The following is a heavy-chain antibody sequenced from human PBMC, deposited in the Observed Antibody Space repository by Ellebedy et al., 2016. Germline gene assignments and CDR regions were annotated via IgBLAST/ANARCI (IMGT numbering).Heavy chain of an antibody. J-gene: IGHJ4*02. CDR1: GFTFSIAG. Sequence: GESLEISXAASGFTFSIAGMTWVRQAPGKGLEWVATIVNSGRETYYADPLKGRFTISRDNAMNSLYLQMDSLTVEDTAVYYCTRDGSEWSRDYWGQGTLVTVSS. D-gene: IGHD2-8*01. CDR2: IVNSGRET. V-gene: IGHV3-21*06. CDR3: TRDGSEWSRDY.